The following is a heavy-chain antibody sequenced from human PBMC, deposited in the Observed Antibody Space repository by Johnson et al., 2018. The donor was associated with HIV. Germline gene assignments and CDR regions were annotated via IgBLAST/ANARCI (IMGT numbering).Heavy chain of an antibody. Sequence: QVQLVESGGGVVQPGTSLRLACAASGFTFSSFAMHWVRQAPGKGLEWVAFISYDGTNKYFTASVRGRFTISRDNSRNTLFLQMNSLRAEDTAMYFCVRRFYDSSAFDVWGQGTLVTVSS. CDR1: GFTFSSFA. D-gene: IGHD3-22*01. CDR3: VRRFYDSSAFDV. J-gene: IGHJ3*01. CDR2: ISYDGTNK. V-gene: IGHV3-30-3*01.